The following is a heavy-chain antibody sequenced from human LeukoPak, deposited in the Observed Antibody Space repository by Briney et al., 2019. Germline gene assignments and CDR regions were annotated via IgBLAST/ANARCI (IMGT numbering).Heavy chain of an antibody. D-gene: IGHD3-10*01. V-gene: IGHV4-39*01. CDR3: ARLTYYYGSGSFYFDY. J-gene: IGHJ4*02. Sequence: RSSETLSLTYTVSGGSISSSSYYWGWIRQPPGKGLEWIGSIYYSGSTYYNPSLKSRVTISVDTSKNQFSLKLSSVTAADTAVYYCARLTYYYGSGSFYFDYWGQGTLVTVSS. CDR2: IYYSGST. CDR1: GGSISSSSYY.